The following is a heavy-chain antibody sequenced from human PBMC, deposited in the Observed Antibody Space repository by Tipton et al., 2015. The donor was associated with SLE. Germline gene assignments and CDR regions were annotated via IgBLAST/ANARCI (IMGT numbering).Heavy chain of an antibody. CDR1: GFTFSNAW. V-gene: IGHV3-15*01. Sequence: QLVQSGGGLVKPGGSLRLSCAASGFTFSNAWMSWVRQAPGKGLEWVGRIKSKTDGGTTDYAAPVKGRFTISRDDSKNTLYLQMNSLKTEDTAVYYCTTDPPPTIFGVVIYDYWGQGTLVTVSS. J-gene: IGHJ4*02. CDR2: IKSKTDGGTT. D-gene: IGHD3-3*01. CDR3: TTDPPPTIFGVVIYDY.